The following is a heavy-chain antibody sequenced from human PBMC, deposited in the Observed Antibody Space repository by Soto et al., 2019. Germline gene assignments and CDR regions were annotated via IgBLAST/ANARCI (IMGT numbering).Heavy chain of an antibody. CDR1: GFTFSSYW. D-gene: IGHD3-22*01. J-gene: IGHJ4*02. CDR2: IKQDGSEK. CDR3: AREWNHYYDSSGYYYFDY. Sequence: GGSLRLSCAASGFTFSSYWMSWVRQAPGKGLEWVANIKQDGSEKYYVDSVKGRFTISRDNAKNSLYLQMNSLRAEGTAVYYCAREWNHYYDSSGYYYFDYWGQGTLVTVSS. V-gene: IGHV3-7*03.